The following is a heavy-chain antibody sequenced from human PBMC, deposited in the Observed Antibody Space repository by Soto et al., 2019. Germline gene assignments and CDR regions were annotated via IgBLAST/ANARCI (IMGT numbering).Heavy chain of an antibody. Sequence: SVKVSCKASGGTFSSYAISWVRQAPGQGLEWMGGIIPIFGTANYAQKFQGRVTITADKSTSTAYMELSSLRSEDTAVYYCARVRRIVVVPAAMHYYYGMDVWCQGTTVTVSS. D-gene: IGHD2-2*01. J-gene: IGHJ6*02. CDR3: ARVRRIVVVPAAMHYYYGMDV. CDR2: IIPIFGTA. CDR1: GGTFSSYA. V-gene: IGHV1-69*06.